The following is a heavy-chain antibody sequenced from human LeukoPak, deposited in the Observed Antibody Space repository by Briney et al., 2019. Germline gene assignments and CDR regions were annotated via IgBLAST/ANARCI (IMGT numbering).Heavy chain of an antibody. CDR2: IIGSAANT. J-gene: IGHJ2*01. Sequence: GESLRLSCGASGLTVSSYAMSWVRQAPGKGLEWVSTIIGSAANTYYADSVKGRFTISRDDSKNTVYLQMNSLRAGDTAVYYCARGGGSGWFSNYWYFDLWGRGTLVTVSS. CDR3: ARGGGSGWFSNYWYFDL. V-gene: IGHV3-23*01. CDR1: GLTVSSYA. D-gene: IGHD6-19*01.